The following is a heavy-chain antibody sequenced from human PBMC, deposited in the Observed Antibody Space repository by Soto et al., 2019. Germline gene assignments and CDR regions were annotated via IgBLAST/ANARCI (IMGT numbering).Heavy chain of an antibody. CDR1: GGSISSYY. CDR2: IYYSGST. D-gene: IGHD6-13*01. J-gene: IGHJ6*02. Sequence: SSETLSLTCTVSGGSISSYYWNWIRQPPGKGLEWIGYIYYSGSTNYNPSLKSRVTISVDTSKNQFSLKLSSVTAADTAVYYCAREGYSSSWYYYYAMDVWGQGTTVTVSS. V-gene: IGHV4-59*01. CDR3: AREGYSSSWYYYYAMDV.